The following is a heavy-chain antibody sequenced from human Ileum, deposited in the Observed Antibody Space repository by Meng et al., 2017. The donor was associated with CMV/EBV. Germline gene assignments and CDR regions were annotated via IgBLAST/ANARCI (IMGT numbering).Heavy chain of an antibody. D-gene: IGHD2-15*01. CDR1: GGTFSSYT. V-gene: IGHV1-69*02. CDR2: IIPILGIT. J-gene: IGHJ5*02. CDR3: ARLTSPGSWETRNWFDP. Sequence: SVKVSCKVSGGTFSSYTLIWMRQAPGQGFEWMGRIIPILGITSYSQKFQGRLTITADTLASASYLDLSSLTSNDTAVYFCARLTSPGSWETRNWFDPWGQGTLVTVSS.